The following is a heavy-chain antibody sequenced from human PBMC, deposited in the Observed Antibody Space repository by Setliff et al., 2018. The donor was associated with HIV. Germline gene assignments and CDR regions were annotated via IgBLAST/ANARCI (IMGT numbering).Heavy chain of an antibody. CDR2: IYYTGTT. CDR3: ATGWLDSSGQKNFGS. Sequence: SETLSLTCTVSGDSISSYYWSWIRQPPGKGLEWIGYIYYTGTTKYNPSLKSRVTISIDTSKNQFSLKLNSVTAADTAMYYCATGWLDSSGQKNFGSWGQGTLVTVSS. V-gene: IGHV4-59*12. J-gene: IGHJ5*01. D-gene: IGHD3-22*01. CDR1: GDSISSYY.